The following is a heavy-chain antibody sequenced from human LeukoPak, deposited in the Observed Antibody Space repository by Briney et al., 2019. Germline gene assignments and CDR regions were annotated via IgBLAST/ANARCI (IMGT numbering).Heavy chain of an antibody. CDR1: GFTFSSYS. J-gene: IGHJ3*02. Sequence: GGSLRLSCAASGFTFSSYSRNWVRQAPGKGLEWVSSISSSSSYIYYADSVKGRFTISRDNAKNSLYLQMNSLRAEDTAVYYCARDSSIAAEAPDAFDIWGQGTMVTVSS. CDR3: ARDSSIAAEAPDAFDI. V-gene: IGHV3-21*01. D-gene: IGHD6-6*01. CDR2: ISSSSSYI.